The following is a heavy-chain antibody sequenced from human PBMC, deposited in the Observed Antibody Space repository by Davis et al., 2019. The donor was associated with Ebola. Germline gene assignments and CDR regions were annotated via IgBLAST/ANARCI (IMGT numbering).Heavy chain of an antibody. D-gene: IGHD6-13*01. CDR1: GFTFSSYW. CDR3: AGIGYSGHTYYYYYGMDV. CDR2: IKQDGSEK. J-gene: IGHJ6*02. Sequence: GESLKISCAASGFTFSSYWMSWVRQAPGKGLEWVANIKQDGSEKYYVDSAKGRFTISKDNAKNSLYLQMNSLRAEDTAVYYCAGIGYSGHTYYYYYGMDVWGQGTTVTVSS. V-gene: IGHV3-7*01.